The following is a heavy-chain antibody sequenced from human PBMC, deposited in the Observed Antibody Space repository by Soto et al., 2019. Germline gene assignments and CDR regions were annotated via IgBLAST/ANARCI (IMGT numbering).Heavy chain of an antibody. Sequence: GGSLRLSCAASGFTFSSYAMSWVRQAPGKGLEWVSAISGSGGSTYYADSVKGRFTISRDNSKNTLYLQMNSLRAEDTAVYYCAKEGSGYCSSTSCKWAYYYYGMDVWGQGTTVTVSS. CDR3: AKEGSGYCSSTSCKWAYYYYGMDV. D-gene: IGHD2-2*01. V-gene: IGHV3-23*01. CDR1: GFTFSSYA. J-gene: IGHJ6*02. CDR2: ISGSGGST.